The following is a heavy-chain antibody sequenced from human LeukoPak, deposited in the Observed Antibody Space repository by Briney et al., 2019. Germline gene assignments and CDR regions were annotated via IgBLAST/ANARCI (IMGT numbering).Heavy chain of an antibody. D-gene: IGHD2-2*01. CDR2: IIPIFGTA. J-gene: IGHJ4*02. Sequence: SVKVSCKASGGTFSRYAISWVRQAPGQGLEWMGGIIPIFGTANYAQKYQGRVTITADESTSTAYMELSSLRSEDTAVYYCASSLVVVVPAARGLGDWGQGTLVTVSS. CDR3: ASSLVVVVPAARGLGD. V-gene: IGHV1-69*13. CDR1: GGTFSRYA.